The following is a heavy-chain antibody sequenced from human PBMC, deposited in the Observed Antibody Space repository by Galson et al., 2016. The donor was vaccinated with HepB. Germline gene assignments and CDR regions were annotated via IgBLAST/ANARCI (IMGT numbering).Heavy chain of an antibody. V-gene: IGHV3-48*03. CDR1: GFTFSRYE. Sequence: SLRLSCAASGFTFSRYEMNWVRQAPGKGLEWVSYISSSGTTIYYADSVKGRFTISRDNAKNSLYLQMNSLKVEDTAVYYCARGGSGWYSRLAFDYWGQGTPVTVSS. J-gene: IGHJ4*02. CDR3: ARGGSGWYSRLAFDY. D-gene: IGHD6-19*01. CDR2: ISSSGTTI.